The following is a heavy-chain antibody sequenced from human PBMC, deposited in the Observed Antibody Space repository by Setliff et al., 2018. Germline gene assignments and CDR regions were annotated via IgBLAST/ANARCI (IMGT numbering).Heavy chain of an antibody. J-gene: IGHJ4*02. Sequence: SETLSLTCSVSGASINRDYWNWIRQPPGKGLEWIGYIHYSGSTNYNPSLKSRVAISVDTSKNQFSLKLSSVTAADTAVYYCARFYGDYQFDYWGQGTLVTVSS. CDR2: IHYSGST. V-gene: IGHV4-59*08. CDR1: GASINRDY. D-gene: IGHD4-17*01. CDR3: ARFYGDYQFDY.